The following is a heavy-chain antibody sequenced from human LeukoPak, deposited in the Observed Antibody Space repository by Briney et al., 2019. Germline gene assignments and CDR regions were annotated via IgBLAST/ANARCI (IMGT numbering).Heavy chain of an antibody. D-gene: IGHD5-12*01. CDR1: GFTFSDYY. Sequence: GGSLRLSCAASGFTFSDYYMTWVRQAPGKGLEWVANIKQDGSEKSYVDSVKGRFTISRDNTKNSLFLQMNSLRVEDTAVYYCARGSGHDRVYYYGMDVWGQGTTVTVSS. CDR2: IKQDGSEK. V-gene: IGHV3-7*03. CDR3: ARGSGHDRVYYYGMDV. J-gene: IGHJ6*02.